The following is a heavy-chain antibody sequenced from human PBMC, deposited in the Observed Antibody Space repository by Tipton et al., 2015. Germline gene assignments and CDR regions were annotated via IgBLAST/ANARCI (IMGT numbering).Heavy chain of an antibody. J-gene: IGHJ4*02. D-gene: IGHD6-19*01. V-gene: IGHV1-18*01. CDR1: GYTFSSFD. CDR3: ARGDSSGPDY. CDR2: ISAYNGNT. Sequence: QVQLVQSGAEVKKPEASVKVSCKASGYTFSSFDIHWVRQATGQGLEWMGWISAYNGNTNYAQKFQGRVTMTTDTSTTTAYMELRSLRFDDTAVYYCARGDSSGPDYWGQGTLVTVSS.